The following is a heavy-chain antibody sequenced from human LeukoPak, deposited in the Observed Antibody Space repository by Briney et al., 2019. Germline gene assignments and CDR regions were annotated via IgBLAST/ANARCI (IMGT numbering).Heavy chain of an antibody. CDR2: INPNSGGT. Sequence: ASVKVSCKASGYTFTGYYMHWVRQAPGQGLEWMGWINPNSGGTNYAQKFQGRVTMTRDTSISTAYMELSRLRSEDTAVYYCARGHNGGYGSGSYIMYYFDYWGQGTLVTVSS. V-gene: IGHV1-2*02. CDR3: ARGHNGGYGSGSYIMYYFDY. D-gene: IGHD3-10*01. CDR1: GYTFTGYY. J-gene: IGHJ4*02.